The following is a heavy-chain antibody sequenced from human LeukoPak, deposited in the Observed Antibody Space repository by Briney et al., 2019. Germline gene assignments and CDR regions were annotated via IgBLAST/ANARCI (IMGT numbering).Heavy chain of an antibody. CDR3: AKPHPLLWFGEAPAGYFDY. CDR1: GFIFISYG. CDR2: IRYDGSNK. Sequence: PGGALRLSCAASGFIFISYGMHWVRQAPGKGLEWVAFIRYDGSNKYYADSLKSRFTISRDNSKNTLYLQMNRLRAEDRAVYYCAKPHPLLWFGEAPAGYFDYWGQGTLVTVSS. J-gene: IGHJ4*02. V-gene: IGHV3-30*02. D-gene: IGHD3-10*01.